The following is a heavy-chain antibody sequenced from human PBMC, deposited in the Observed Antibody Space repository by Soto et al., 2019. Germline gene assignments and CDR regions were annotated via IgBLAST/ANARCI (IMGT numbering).Heavy chain of an antibody. J-gene: IGHJ4*02. D-gene: IGHD1-1*01. V-gene: IGHV1-3*01. CDR3: ARAKTTXXXXXXXXKXXFNY. CDR1: GYTFTSYA. Sequence: QVQLVQSGAEVKKPGASVKVSCKASGYTFTSYAMHWVRQAPGQRLEWMGWINAGNGNTKYSQKFQGRVTITRDTSASTAYMELSSLRSEDTAVYYCARAKTTXXXXXXXXKXXFNYWGQGTLVTVSS. CDR2: INAGNGNT.